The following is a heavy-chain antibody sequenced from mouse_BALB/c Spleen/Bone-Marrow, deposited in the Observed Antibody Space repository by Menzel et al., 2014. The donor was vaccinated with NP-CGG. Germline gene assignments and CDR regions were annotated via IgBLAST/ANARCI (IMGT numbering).Heavy chain of an antibody. CDR3: ARTMIYFYAMDY. CDR1: GYTFTSFV. CDR2: INPDNDGT. Sequence: LVESGPELVKPGASVKVSCKASGYTFTSFVMHWVKQKPGQGLEWIGYINPDNDGTKYNEKFKGKATLTSDKSSTTAYMELSSLTSEDSAVYYCARTMIYFYAMDYWGQGTLVTVSS. D-gene: IGHD2-4*01. J-gene: IGHJ4*01. V-gene: IGHV1-14*01.